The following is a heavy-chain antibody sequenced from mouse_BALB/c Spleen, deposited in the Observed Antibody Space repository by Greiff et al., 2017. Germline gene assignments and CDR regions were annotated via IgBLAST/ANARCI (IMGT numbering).Heavy chain of an antibody. CDR3: ARSTTQFDY. V-gene: IGHV1-87*01. CDR2: IYPGDGDT. Sequence: VQLQQSGAELVRPGASVKLSCKASGYTFTSYWMQWVKQRPGQGLEWIGDIYPGDGDTRYTQKFKGKATLTADKSSSTAYMQLSSLASEDSAVYYCARSTTQFDYWGQGTTLTVSA. CDR1: GYTFTSYW. J-gene: IGHJ2*01. D-gene: IGHD1-1*01.